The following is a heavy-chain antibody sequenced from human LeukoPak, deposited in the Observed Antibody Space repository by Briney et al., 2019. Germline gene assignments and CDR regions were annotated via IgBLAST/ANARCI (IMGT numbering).Heavy chain of an antibody. V-gene: IGHV3-30*03. CDR2: ISYDGSNK. J-gene: IGHJ5*02. D-gene: IGHD6-6*01. CDR1: GFTFSSYG. Sequence: GGSLRLSCAASGFTFSSYGMHWVRQAPGKGLEWVAVISYDGSNKYYADSVKGRFTIYRDNFKNTLYLQMNSLRAGDTAVYYCARGSGSSSLNWFDPWGQGTLVTVSS. CDR3: ARGSGSSSLNWFDP.